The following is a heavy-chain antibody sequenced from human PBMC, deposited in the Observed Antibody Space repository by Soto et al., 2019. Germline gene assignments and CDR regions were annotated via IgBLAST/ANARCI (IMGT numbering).Heavy chain of an antibody. V-gene: IGHV1-46*03. CDR3: ARSLITGTPSNYYYYYMDV. D-gene: IGHD1-20*01. J-gene: IGHJ6*03. CDR2: INPSGGST. Sequence: GASVKVSCKASGYTFTSYYMHWVRQAPGQGLEWMGIINPSGGSTSYAQKFQGRVTMTRDTSTSTVYMELSSLRSEDTAVYYCARSLITGTPSNYYYYYMDVWGKGTTVTVSS. CDR1: GYTFTSYY.